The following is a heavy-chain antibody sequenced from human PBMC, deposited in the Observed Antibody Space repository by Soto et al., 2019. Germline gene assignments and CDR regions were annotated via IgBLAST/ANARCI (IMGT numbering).Heavy chain of an antibody. CDR3: AKRGQWLADFYGMDV. V-gene: IGHV4-39*01. Sequence: QLQLQESGPGLVKPSETLSLTCTVSGGSISSSSYYWGWIRQPPGKGLEWIGSIYYSGSTYYNPSLNSRVTISVDTSKNQFSLKLSSVTAADTAVYYCAKRGQWLADFYGMDVWGQGTTVTVS. CDR1: GGSISSSSYY. D-gene: IGHD6-19*01. J-gene: IGHJ6*02. CDR2: IYYSGST.